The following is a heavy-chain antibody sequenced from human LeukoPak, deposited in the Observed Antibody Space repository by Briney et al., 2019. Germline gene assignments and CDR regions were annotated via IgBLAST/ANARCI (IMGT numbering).Heavy chain of an antibody. Sequence: GESLKISCQGSGYSFSTYWIGWVRQMSGKGLEWMGIIYPGDSDTRYSLSFQGQVTISADKSIGTVYLQWSSLKASDTAMYYCARRLPGGECFDSWGQGTLVTVSS. CDR1: GYSFSTYW. CDR2: IYPGDSDT. V-gene: IGHV5-51*01. J-gene: IGHJ4*02. CDR3: ARRLPGGECFDS. D-gene: IGHD3-16*01.